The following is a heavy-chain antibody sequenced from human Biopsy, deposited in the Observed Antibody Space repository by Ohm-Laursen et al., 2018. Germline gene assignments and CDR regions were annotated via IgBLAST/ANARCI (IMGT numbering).Heavy chain of an antibody. Sequence: SLRLSCSASGFPFSAYWMNWIRQAPGKGLEWVANIKEDGSEKYYVDSVEGRFTISRDNAQNSLILQMSSLKVEDTAVYYCARASRRGGGVYSAWGQGTLVTVSS. D-gene: IGHD2-8*01. CDR3: ARASRRGGGVYSA. J-gene: IGHJ5*02. V-gene: IGHV3-7*01. CDR1: GFPFSAYW. CDR2: IKEDGSEK.